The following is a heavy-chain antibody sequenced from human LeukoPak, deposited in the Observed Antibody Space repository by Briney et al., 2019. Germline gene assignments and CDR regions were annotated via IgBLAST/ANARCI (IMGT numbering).Heavy chain of an antibody. Sequence: PGRSLRLSCAASGFTFDDYAMHWVRHAPGKGLEWVSGISWNSGSIGYADSVKGRFTISRDNAKNSLYLQMNSLRAEDTALYYCAKDLAAAGMGFGYWGQGTLVTVSS. CDR2: ISWNSGSI. CDR1: GFTFDDYA. J-gene: IGHJ4*02. V-gene: IGHV3-9*01. D-gene: IGHD6-13*01. CDR3: AKDLAAAGMGFGY.